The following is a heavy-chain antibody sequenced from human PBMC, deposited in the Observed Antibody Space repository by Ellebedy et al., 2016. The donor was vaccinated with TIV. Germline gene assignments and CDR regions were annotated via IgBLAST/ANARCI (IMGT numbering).Heavy chain of an antibody. V-gene: IGHV3-48*04. CDR3: ARDSGGFDY. CDR1: GFTFSDYS. D-gene: IGHD3-10*01. J-gene: IGHJ4*02. CDR2: ISSSSSTI. Sequence: GGSLRLXXAASGFTFSDYSMNWVRQAPGKGLEWVSYISSSSSTIYYADSVKGRFTISRDNAKKSLYLQMNSLRAEDTAVYYCARDSGGFDYWGQGTLVTVSS.